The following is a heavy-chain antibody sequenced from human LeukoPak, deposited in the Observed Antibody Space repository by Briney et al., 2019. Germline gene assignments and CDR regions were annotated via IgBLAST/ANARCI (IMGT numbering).Heavy chain of an antibody. CDR1: GASISSYY. J-gene: IGHJ4*02. CDR2: IYTSGST. CDR3: AREDPSGPSGYFDC. D-gene: IGHD2-8*02. Sequence: SETLSLTCTVSGASISSYYWSWIRQPAGKGLEWIGRIYTSGSTNYNPSLKSRVTISVGKSKNQFSLKLSSVTAADTAVYYCAREDPSGPSGYFDCWGQGTLVTVSS. V-gene: IGHV4-4*07.